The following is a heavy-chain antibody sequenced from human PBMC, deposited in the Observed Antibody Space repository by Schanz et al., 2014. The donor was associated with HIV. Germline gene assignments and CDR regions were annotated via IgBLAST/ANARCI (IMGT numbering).Heavy chain of an antibody. Sequence: EVQLLESGGGLKQPGGSLRLSCVVSGFTLKTYALTWVRQAPGKGLEWVSGISISGHSTYYADSVKGRFTISRDISKNTLYLQMNSLRAEDTAVYYCAKTIIPTDWAPYTYSFDYWGQGTLVTVSS. CDR3: AKTIIPTDWAPYTYSFDY. CDR2: ISISGHST. D-gene: IGHD3-16*01. CDR1: GFTLKTYA. V-gene: IGHV3-23*01. J-gene: IGHJ4*02.